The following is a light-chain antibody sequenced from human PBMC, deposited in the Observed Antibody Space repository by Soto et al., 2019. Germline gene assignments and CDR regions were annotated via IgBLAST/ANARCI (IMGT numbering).Light chain of an antibody. J-gene: IGLJ1*01. V-gene: IGLV1-51*01. CDR3: ATWDDSLRAAV. Sequence: QSVLTQPPSVSAAPGQTVTISCSGSSSNIGKSHVSWYQHLPGTAPKLLIYDNYKGPPGIPARLYGSKSGTAATLDITGLHTGDEDDYYCATWDDSLRAAVFGPGTKVTVL. CDR1: SSNIGKSH. CDR2: DNY.